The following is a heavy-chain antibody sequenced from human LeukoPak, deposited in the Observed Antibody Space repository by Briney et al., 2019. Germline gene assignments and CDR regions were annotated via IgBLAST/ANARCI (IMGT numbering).Heavy chain of an antibody. J-gene: IGHJ4*02. V-gene: IGHV1-2*02. D-gene: IGHD3-9*01. Sequence: GASVTVSCKASGYTFTGYYMHWVRQAPGQGLEWMGWINPNSGGTNYAQKFQGRVTMTRDTSISTAYMELSRLRSDDTAVYYCARDLNILTGYLDYWGQGTLVTVSS. CDR2: INPNSGGT. CDR3: ARDLNILTGYLDY. CDR1: GYTFTGYY.